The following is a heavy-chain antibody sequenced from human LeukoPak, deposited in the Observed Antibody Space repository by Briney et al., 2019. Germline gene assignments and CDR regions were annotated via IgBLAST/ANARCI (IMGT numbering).Heavy chain of an antibody. Sequence: GGSLRLSCAASGFTFGTYAMHWVRQAPGKGLEWVAIISYDGSNKYYADSVKGRFTISRDNSKNTLYLQMNSLRPEDAAVYYCAKERATETRRLDYWGQGTLVTVSS. CDR2: ISYDGSNK. J-gene: IGHJ4*02. CDR3: AKERATETRRLDY. V-gene: IGHV3-30*18. CDR1: GFTFGTYA.